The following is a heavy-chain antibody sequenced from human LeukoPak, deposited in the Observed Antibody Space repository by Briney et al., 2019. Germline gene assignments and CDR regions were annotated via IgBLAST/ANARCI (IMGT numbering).Heavy chain of an antibody. D-gene: IGHD1-1*01. Sequence: ASVKVSCKASGYTFSGYFVHWVRQAPGQGLEWMGRINAGSGDTEFAQKFQGRVTMTRDTFVSTAYMEGSGLTSDDTAMYYCARDLSSTPNWELDHWGQGTLVTVSS. J-gene: IGHJ4*02. CDR2: INAGSGDT. CDR3: ARDLSSTPNWELDH. V-gene: IGHV1-2*06. CDR1: GYTFSGYF.